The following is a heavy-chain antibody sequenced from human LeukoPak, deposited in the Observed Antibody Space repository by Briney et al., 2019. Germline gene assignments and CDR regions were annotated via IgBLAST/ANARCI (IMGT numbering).Heavy chain of an antibody. CDR1: GYTFTGYY. V-gene: IGHV1-2*02. CDR2: INPNSGGT. CDR3: ARSWSGDSSGYYYLYYYYYMDV. Sequence: ASVKVSCKASGYTFTGYYMHWVRQAPGQGLEWMGWINPNSGGTNYAQKFQGRVTMTRDTSISTAYMELSRLRPDDTAVYYCARSWSGDSSGYYYLYYYYYMDVWGKGTTVTISS. J-gene: IGHJ6*03. D-gene: IGHD3-22*01.